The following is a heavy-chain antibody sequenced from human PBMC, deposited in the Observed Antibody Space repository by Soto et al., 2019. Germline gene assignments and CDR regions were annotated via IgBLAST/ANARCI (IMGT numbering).Heavy chain of an antibody. CDR3: TSTLGLGVAGPGWFYL. V-gene: IGHV1-69*12. CDR2: ITPIFGTA. D-gene: IGHD6-19*01. J-gene: IGHJ2*01. CDR1: GGTFSNYA. Sequence: QVQLVQSGAEVKKPGSSVKVSCKASGGTFSNYAISWVRQAPAQGLEWMGGITPIFGTANYAQKFQGRVTITADESMSTAYMELSRLTSEDTAVYHSTSTLGLGVAGPGWFYLWGRGTLVTVSS.